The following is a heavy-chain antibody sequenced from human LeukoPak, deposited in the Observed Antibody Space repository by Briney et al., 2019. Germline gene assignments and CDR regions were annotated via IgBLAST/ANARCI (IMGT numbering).Heavy chain of an antibody. CDR3: ARELGGRFDY. CDR1: GFTFSSYA. D-gene: IGHD2-15*01. Sequence: GGSLRLSCAASGFTFSSYAMDWVRQAPGKGLEWVAVISYDGSNQHKADSVRGRFTISRDNSKNTLYLQMNSLRAEDTAVYYCARELGGRFDYWGQGTLVTVSS. V-gene: IGHV3-30*04. J-gene: IGHJ4*02. CDR2: ISYDGSNQ.